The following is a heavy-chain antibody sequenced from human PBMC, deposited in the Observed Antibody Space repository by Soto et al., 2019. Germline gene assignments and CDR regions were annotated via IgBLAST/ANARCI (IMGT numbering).Heavy chain of an antibody. CDR2: MNPNSGNT. Sequence: QVQLVQSGAEVKKPGASVKVSCKASGYTFTSYDINWVRQATGQGLEWMGWMNPNSGNTGYAQKFQGRVTMTRNTSIRTAYMWLCRRTSQETAVYYCAGEGVRGMDVWGQGTTVSVSS. J-gene: IGHJ6*02. V-gene: IGHV1-8*01. CDR3: AGEGVRGMDV. D-gene: IGHD2-21*01. CDR1: GYTFTSYD.